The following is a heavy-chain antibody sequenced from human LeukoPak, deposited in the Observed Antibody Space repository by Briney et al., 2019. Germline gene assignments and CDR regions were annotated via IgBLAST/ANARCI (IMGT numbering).Heavy chain of an antibody. D-gene: IGHD2-2*01. CDR2: ISSSSSTI. V-gene: IGHV3-48*01. CDR3: ARTRYCNSISCIGGFDY. CDR1: GFTFSSYS. J-gene: IGHJ4*02. Sequence: GGSLRLSCAASGFTFSSYSMNWVRQAPGKGLEWVSYISSSSSTIYYADSVKGRFTISRDNAKNSLYLQMDSLRAEDAAVYHCARTRYCNSISCIGGFDYWGRGTLVTVSS.